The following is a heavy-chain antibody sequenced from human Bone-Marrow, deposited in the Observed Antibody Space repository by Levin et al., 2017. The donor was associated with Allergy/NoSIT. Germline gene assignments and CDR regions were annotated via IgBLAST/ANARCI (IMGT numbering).Heavy chain of an antibody. CDR1: GFTFSSYG. CDR2: IWYDGSNK. D-gene: IGHD2-2*01. CDR3: ARDLYCSSTSCYDVHYYYGMDG. J-gene: IGHJ6*02. Sequence: QPGGSLRLSCAASGFTFSSYGMHWVRQAPGKGLEWVAVIWYDGSNKYYADSVKGRFTISRDNSKNTLYLQMNSLRAEDTAVYYCARDLYCSSTSCYDVHYYYGMDGWGQGTTVTVSS. V-gene: IGHV3-33*01.